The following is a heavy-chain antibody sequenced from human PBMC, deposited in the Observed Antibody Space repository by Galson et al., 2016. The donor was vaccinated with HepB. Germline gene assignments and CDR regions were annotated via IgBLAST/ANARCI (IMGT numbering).Heavy chain of an antibody. V-gene: IGHV3-23*01. J-gene: IGHJ3*02. CDR2: LSGSGGST. CDR1: GFTFSSYA. CDR3: ARAAHSSGYCDVFDI. D-gene: IGHD3-22*01. Sequence: SLRLSCAAAGFTFSSYAMSWVRQAPGKGLEWVSALSGSGGSTYYADSVKGRFTISRDNSGNTVDLQMNSLRAEDTAVYYCARAAHSSGYCDVFDIWGQGTKVTVSS.